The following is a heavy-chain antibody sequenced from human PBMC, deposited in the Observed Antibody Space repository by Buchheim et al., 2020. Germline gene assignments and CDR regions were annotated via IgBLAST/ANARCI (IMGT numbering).Heavy chain of an antibody. J-gene: IGHJ4*02. Sequence: QVQLVESGGGVVQPGRSLRLSRAASGFTFSSYGMHWVRQAPGKGLEWVAVIWYDGSNKYYADSVKGRFTISRDNSKNTLYLQMNSLRAEDTAVYYCARDRRVRLGELSSHVFDYWGQGTL. CDR2: IWYDGSNK. CDR3: ARDRRVRLGELSSHVFDY. D-gene: IGHD3-16*02. V-gene: IGHV3-33*01. CDR1: GFTFSSYG.